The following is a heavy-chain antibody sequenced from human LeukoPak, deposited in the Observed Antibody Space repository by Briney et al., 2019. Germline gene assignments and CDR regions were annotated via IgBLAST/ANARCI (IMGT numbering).Heavy chain of an antibody. J-gene: IGHJ4*02. CDR1: GFTFSSYG. CDR3: AKKGATTGDFDY. D-gene: IGHD1-26*01. Sequence: GGSLRLSCAASGFTFSSYGMHWVRQAPGKGLEWVAVIWYDGSNKYYADSVKGRFTISRDNSKNTLYLQMNSLRAEDTAVYYCAKKGATTGDFDYWGQGTLVTVSS. V-gene: IGHV3-33*06. CDR2: IWYDGSNK.